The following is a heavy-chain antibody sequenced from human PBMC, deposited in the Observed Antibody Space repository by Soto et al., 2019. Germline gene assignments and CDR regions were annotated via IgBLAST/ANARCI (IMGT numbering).Heavy chain of an antibody. J-gene: IGHJ6*02. Sequence: EVQLLESGGGLVQPGGSLRLSCAASGFTFSSYAMSWVRQAPGKGLEWVSAISGSGGSTYYADSVKGRFTISRDNSQKTMLLQLNSLRAEDTAVYYCAGADFWIDYYSGHPKDYGMDVWGQGTTVTVSS. D-gene: IGHD3-3*01. CDR3: AGADFWIDYYSGHPKDYGMDV. CDR2: ISGSGGST. V-gene: IGHV3-23*01. CDR1: GFTFSSYA.